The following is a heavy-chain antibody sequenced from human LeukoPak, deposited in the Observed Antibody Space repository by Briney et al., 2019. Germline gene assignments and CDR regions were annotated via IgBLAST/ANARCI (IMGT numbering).Heavy chain of an antibody. CDR3: ARVPTTVTTTFDY. CDR2: INAGNGNT. Sequence: GASVTVSCKASGYTFTSYAMHWVRQAPGQRLEWMGWINAGNGNTKYSQKFQGRVTITRDTSASTAYMELNSLRSEDTAVYYCARVPTTVTTTFDYWGQGTLVTVSS. D-gene: IGHD4-17*01. V-gene: IGHV1-3*01. J-gene: IGHJ4*02. CDR1: GYTFTSYA.